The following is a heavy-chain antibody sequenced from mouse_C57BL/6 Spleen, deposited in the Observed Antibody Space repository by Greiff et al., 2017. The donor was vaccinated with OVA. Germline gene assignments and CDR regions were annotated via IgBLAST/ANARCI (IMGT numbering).Heavy chain of an antibody. D-gene: IGHD1-1*01. CDR3: AKWAHGSSYWYFDV. Sequence: VQLQQSGPGLVQPSQSLSIPCTVSGFPLTSYGVHWVRQPPGKGLAWLGVIWSGGSTDYNAAFIPRLSICTDNSKSQVFVKMNSLQADDSAIYYCAKWAHGSSYWYFDVWGTGTTVTVSS. J-gene: IGHJ1*03. CDR1: GFPLTSYG. CDR2: IWSGGST. V-gene: IGHV2-4*01.